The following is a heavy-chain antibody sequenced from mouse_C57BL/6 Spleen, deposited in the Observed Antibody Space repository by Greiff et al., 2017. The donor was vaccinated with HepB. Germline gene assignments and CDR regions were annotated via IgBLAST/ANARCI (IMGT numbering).Heavy chain of an antibody. D-gene: IGHD2-2*01. CDR2: INPSSGYT. CDR1: GYTFTSYW. J-gene: IGHJ1*03. V-gene: IGHV1-7*01. Sequence: VQLQQSGAELAKPGASVKLSCKASGYTFTSYWMHWVKQRPGQGLEWIGYINPSSGYTKYNQKFKGKATLTADKSSSTAYMQLSSLTYEDSAVYYCARSTMVTTWYFDVWGTGTTVTVSS. CDR3: ARSTMVTTWYFDV.